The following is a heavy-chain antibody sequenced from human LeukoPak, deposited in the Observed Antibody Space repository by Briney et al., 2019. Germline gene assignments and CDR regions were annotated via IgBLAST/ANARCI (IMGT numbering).Heavy chain of an antibody. Sequence: ASVKVSCKASGYTFTGYYMHWVRQAPGQGPEWMGWINPNSGGTNYAQKFQGRVTMTRDTSISTAYMELSRLRSDDTAVYYCARADSSSLTTDYWGQGTLVTVSS. CDR1: GYTFTGYY. CDR3: ARADSSSLTTDY. CDR2: INPNSGGT. V-gene: IGHV1-2*02. J-gene: IGHJ4*02. D-gene: IGHD6-13*01.